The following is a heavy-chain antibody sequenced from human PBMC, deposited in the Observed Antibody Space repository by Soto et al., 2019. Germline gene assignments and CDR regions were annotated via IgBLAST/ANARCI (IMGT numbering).Heavy chain of an antibody. CDR3: AKRHTTVATPANYFDY. J-gene: IGHJ4*02. D-gene: IGHD1-1*01. V-gene: IGHV3-23*01. Sequence: EVQLLESGGDLVQPGGSLRLSCAASGFTFSSYTMNWVRQAPGKGLEWVSTFVGSTGSTFYADSVKGRFTISRDDSKNTLYLQMNSLRADDTAVYYCAKRHTTVATPANYFDYWGQGTLVTVSS. CDR2: FVGSTGST. CDR1: GFTFSSYT.